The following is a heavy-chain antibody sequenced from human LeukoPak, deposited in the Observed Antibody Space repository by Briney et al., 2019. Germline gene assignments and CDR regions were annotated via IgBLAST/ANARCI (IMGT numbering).Heavy chain of an antibody. CDR1: GGTFSSYA. CDR2: ITPIFGTA. Sequence: SVKVSCKASGGTFSSYAISWAPPPPGQGLEWMGGITPIFGTANYAQKFQGRVTITADESTSTAYMELSSLRSEDTAVYYCARGVRFLEWPSKNYYGMDVWGQGTTVTVSS. D-gene: IGHD3-3*01. J-gene: IGHJ6*02. CDR3: ARGVRFLEWPSKNYYGMDV. V-gene: IGHV1-69*13.